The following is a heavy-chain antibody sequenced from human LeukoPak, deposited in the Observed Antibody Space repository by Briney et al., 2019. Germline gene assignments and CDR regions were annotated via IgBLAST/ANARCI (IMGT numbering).Heavy chain of an antibody. V-gene: IGHV4-61*05. CDR3: ARHAYDSSGYYLNPDY. D-gene: IGHD3-22*01. CDR2: IYYSGST. J-gene: IGHJ4*02. Sequence: SETLSLTCTVSGGSISSSSYYWGWIRQPPGKGLEWIGYIYYSGSTNYNPSLKSRVTISVDTSKNQFSLKLSSVTAAVTAVYYCARHAYDSSGYYLNPDYWGQGTLVTVSS. CDR1: GGSISSSSYY.